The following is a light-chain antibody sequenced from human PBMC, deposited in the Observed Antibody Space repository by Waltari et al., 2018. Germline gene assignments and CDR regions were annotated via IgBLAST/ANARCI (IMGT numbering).Light chain of an antibody. V-gene: IGKV1-39*01. J-gene: IGKJ1*01. Sequence: DIQITQSPSSLSASVGDRVTITCRAIQSISSYVNWYQQKPGKAPKLLVYDASSLQSGVPSRFSGSGAGTDCTLTISSLQPEDFATYYCQQSYSTPWTFGQGTKVEIK. CDR2: DAS. CDR1: QSISSY. CDR3: QQSYSTPWT.